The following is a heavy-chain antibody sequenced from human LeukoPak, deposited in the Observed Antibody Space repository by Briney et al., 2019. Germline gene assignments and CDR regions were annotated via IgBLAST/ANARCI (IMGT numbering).Heavy chain of an antibody. CDR2: IIPILGIA. Sequence: ASVKVSCKASGGTFSSYAISWVRQAPGQGLEWMGRIIPILGIANYAQKFQGRVTITADKSTNTAYIELSSLRSEDTAVYYCASRPYYYDSSGYYQWGQGTLVTVSS. J-gene: IGHJ4*02. D-gene: IGHD3-22*01. CDR3: ASRPYYYDSSGYYQ. CDR1: GGTFSSYA. V-gene: IGHV1-69*04.